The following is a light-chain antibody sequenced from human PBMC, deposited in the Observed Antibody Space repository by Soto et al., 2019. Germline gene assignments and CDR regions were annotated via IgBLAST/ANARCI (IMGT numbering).Light chain of an antibody. CDR3: NSNSGGNTLYD. J-gene: IGLJ1*01. V-gene: IGLV2-14*01. CDR2: DVT. CDR1: SNDIGGYNF. Sequence: QSALTQPASVAGSPGQSITIPCNGTSNDIGGYNFVSWFQQHPGKAPKLLICDVTRRPSGVSDRLSGSKSGNTASLTISGLQAEEEADYFWNSNSGGNTLYDFGSGTKLTVL.